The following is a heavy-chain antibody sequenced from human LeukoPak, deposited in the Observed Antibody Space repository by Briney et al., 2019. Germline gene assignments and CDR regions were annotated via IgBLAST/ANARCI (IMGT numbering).Heavy chain of an antibody. CDR3: ARIPPGYCSSTSCSVL. CDR1: GYTFTGYY. Sequence: ASVKVSCKASGYTFTGYYMHWVRQAPGQGLEWMGWINPNSGGTNYAQKFQGRVTMTRDTSISTAYMELSRLRSDDTAVYYCARIPPGYCSSTSCSVLWGQGTLVTASS. CDR2: INPNSGGT. D-gene: IGHD2-2*03. V-gene: IGHV1-2*02. J-gene: IGHJ4*02.